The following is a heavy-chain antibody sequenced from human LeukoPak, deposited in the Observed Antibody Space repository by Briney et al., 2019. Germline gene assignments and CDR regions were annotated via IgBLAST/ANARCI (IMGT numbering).Heavy chain of an antibody. J-gene: IGHJ5*02. Sequence: SETLSLICTVSGASVSSASYWSWIRQPPGKGVEWIAHIYNGVNTNYNPSLKSRVTISVDTSKNQFSLRLNSVTAADTAVYYCARSRAFNSGAFDPWGQGSLVTVSS. D-gene: IGHD1-26*01. V-gene: IGHV4-61*01. CDR2: IYNGVNT. CDR3: ARSRAFNSGAFDP. CDR1: GASVSSASY.